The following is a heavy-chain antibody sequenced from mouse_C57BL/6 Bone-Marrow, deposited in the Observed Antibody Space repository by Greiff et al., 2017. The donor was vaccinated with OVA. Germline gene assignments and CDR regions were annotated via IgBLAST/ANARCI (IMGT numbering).Heavy chain of an antibody. D-gene: IGHD2-4*01. CDR3: ASIYYDYDENYFDY. CDR1: GYTFTSYW. Sequence: QVQLQQSGAELAKPGASVTLSCKASGYTFTSYWMHWVKQRPGQGLEWIGYINPSSGYTKYNQKFKDKATLTADKSSSTAYMQLSSLTYEDAAVYYCASIYYDYDENYFDYWGQGTTLTVSS. V-gene: IGHV1-7*01. J-gene: IGHJ2*01. CDR2: INPSSGYT.